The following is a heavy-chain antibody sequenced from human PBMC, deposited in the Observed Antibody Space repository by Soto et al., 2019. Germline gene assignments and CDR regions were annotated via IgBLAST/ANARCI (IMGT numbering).Heavy chain of an antibody. Sequence: ASVKVSCKASGYTFTSYYMHWVRQAPGQGLEWMGIINPSGGSTSYAQKFQGRVTMTRDTSTSTVYMELSSLRSEDTAVYYCAITATYYDFWSGYLAGGMDVWGQGTTVTVPS. CDR1: GYTFTSYY. J-gene: IGHJ6*02. CDR3: AITATYYDFWSGYLAGGMDV. CDR2: INPSGGST. D-gene: IGHD3-3*01. V-gene: IGHV1-46*01.